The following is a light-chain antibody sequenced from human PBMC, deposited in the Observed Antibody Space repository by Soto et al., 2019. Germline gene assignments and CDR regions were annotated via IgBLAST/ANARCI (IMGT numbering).Light chain of an antibody. CDR2: GAS. V-gene: IGKV3-15*01. J-gene: IGKJ1*01. CDR1: QSVSSK. Sequence: DIVVTQSPANLSLSPGDSATLSCRARQSVSSKLAWYKQKTCKAPRLLIYGASTRATGIPDRLSGSGSGTELNLTISRLQSEDFAVYYCQQRSNWPRTFGQGTKVDIK. CDR3: QQRSNWPRT.